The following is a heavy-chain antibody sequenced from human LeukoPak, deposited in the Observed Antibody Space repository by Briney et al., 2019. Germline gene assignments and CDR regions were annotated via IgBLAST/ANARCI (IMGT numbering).Heavy chain of an antibody. CDR2: IYTSGST. Sequence: SETLSLTCAVSGVSISPYYWSWIRQPPGKGLEWIGYIYTSGSTNYNPSLKSRVSISVDTSKNQFSLKLSSVTAADTAVYYCARLIRYFDLWGRGTLVTVSS. J-gene: IGHJ2*01. D-gene: IGHD2-8*01. CDR1: GVSISPYY. CDR3: ARLIRYFDL. V-gene: IGHV4-4*09.